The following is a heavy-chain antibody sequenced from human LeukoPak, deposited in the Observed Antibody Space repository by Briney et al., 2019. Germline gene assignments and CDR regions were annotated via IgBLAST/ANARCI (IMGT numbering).Heavy chain of an antibody. Sequence: GASVKVSCKASGYTFTSYYMHWVRRAPGQGLEWMGIINPSGGSTSYAQKFQGRVTMTRDMSTSTVYMELSSLRSEDTAVYYCARVTVLRYFDWLLKPPYYYYYMDVWGKGTTVTISS. CDR2: INPSGGST. CDR3: ARVTVLRYFDWLLKPPYYYYYMDV. CDR1: GYTFTSYY. V-gene: IGHV1-46*01. J-gene: IGHJ6*03. D-gene: IGHD3-9*01.